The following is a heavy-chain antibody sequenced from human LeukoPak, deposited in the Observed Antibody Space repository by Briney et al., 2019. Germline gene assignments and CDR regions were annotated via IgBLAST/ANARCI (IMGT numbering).Heavy chain of an antibody. J-gene: IGHJ4*02. D-gene: IGHD5-12*01. V-gene: IGHV5-51*01. CDR2: IYPGDSDT. Sequence: PGTSLHISAQSSVSPSTREWTIWVRPLPPKGLEWMGIIYPGDSDTTYNPSFQSHVTTSAYKSTSTSYPQCSTLNAPDTPMYSCARRWATGYSFDHWGEGTLVTVSS. CDR1: VSPSTREW. CDR3: ARRWATGYSFDH.